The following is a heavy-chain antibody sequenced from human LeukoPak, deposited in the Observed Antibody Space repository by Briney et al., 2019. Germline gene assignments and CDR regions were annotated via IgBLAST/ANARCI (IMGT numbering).Heavy chain of an antibody. V-gene: IGHV3-30*03. CDR1: GFTFSSYG. Sequence: AGGSLRLSCAASGFTFSSYGMHWVRQAPGKGLEWVAVISYDGSNKYYADSVKGRFTISRDNSKNTLYLQMNSLRAEDTAVYYCASVPTRSLDYWGQGTLVTVSS. CDR3: ASVPTRSLDY. CDR2: ISYDGSNK. J-gene: IGHJ4*02.